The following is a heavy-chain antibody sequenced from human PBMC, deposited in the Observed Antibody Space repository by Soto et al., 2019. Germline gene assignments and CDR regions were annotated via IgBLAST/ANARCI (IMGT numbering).Heavy chain of an antibody. D-gene: IGHD3-10*02. CDR2: ISNDGSSK. CDR1: GFSFSSYG. J-gene: IGHJ6*02. Sequence: PGGSLRLSCAASGFSFSSYGMHWVRQAPGKGLEWVAVISNDGSSKYYEDSVKGRFTISRDNSKNTLYLQMDRLRAEDTAVYYCAKAVRGTYYHYYGMDVWGRGTTVTVSS. CDR3: AKAVRGTYYHYYGMDV. V-gene: IGHV3-30*18.